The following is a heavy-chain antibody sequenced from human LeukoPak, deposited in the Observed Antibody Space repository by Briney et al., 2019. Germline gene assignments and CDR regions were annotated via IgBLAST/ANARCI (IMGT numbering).Heavy chain of an antibody. CDR2: VSGSGGST. V-gene: IGHV3-23*01. Sequence: GGSLRLSCAASGFTFSSYAMNWVRQAPGKGLEWVSGVSGSGGSTYYADSVKGRFTISRDNTKNTVYLQMNTLRAEDTAVYHCAKSMGGWYAFDIWGQGTMVTVSS. CDR1: GFTFSSYA. J-gene: IGHJ3*02. D-gene: IGHD2-15*01. CDR3: AKSMGGWYAFDI.